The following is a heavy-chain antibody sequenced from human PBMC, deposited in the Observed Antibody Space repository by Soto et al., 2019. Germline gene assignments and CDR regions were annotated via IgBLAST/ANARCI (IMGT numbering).Heavy chain of an antibody. J-gene: IGHJ3*02. CDR2: ISDYNGNT. V-gene: IGHV1-18*01. CDR1: GYTFTSYG. Sequence: QVQLVQSGAEVEKRGASVKVSCKASGYTFTSYGISWVRQAPGQGLDRMGWISDYNGNTNYAQKLQGRVTMTTDTSTSTAYMELRSLRSDDTAVYYCARNGFWNDWVDAFDIWGQGTMVTVSS. D-gene: IGHD1-1*01. CDR3: ARNGFWNDWVDAFDI.